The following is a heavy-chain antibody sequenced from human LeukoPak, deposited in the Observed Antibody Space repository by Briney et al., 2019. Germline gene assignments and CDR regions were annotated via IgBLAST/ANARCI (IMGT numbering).Heavy chain of an antibody. D-gene: IGHD1-1*01. CDR3: ARPGGRSREAQPGTDYGMDV. CDR2: IIPIFGTA. J-gene: IGHJ6*02. CDR1: GGTFSSYA. V-gene: IGHV1-69*01. Sequence: VKVSCKASGGTFSSYAISWVRQAPGQGLEWMGGIIPIFGTANYAQKFQGRVTITADESTSTAYMELSSLRSEDTAVYYCARPGGRSREAQPGTDYGMDVWGQGTTVTVSS.